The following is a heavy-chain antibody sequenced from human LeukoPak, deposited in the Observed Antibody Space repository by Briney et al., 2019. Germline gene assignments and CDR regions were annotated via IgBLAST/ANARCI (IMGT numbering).Heavy chain of an antibody. CDR1: GDTFIPYT. V-gene: IGHV1-69*04. CDR2: IIPSLDVA. D-gene: IGHD2-15*01. CDR3: ARDHCSPGTCLGGH. Sequence: SVKVSCKASGDTFIPYTFSWVRQAPGQGLERIGRIIPSLDVANYAQKFQGRVTLSADRDTATTYMEVTSLRSEDTAMYYCARDHCSPGTCLGGHWGQGTLVTVSS. J-gene: IGHJ4*02.